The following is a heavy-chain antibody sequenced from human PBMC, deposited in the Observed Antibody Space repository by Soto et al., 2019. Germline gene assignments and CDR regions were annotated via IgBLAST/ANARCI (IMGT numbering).Heavy chain of an antibody. CDR1: GGSFSGYY. CDR2: INHSGST. D-gene: IGHD6-6*01. Sequence: PSETLSLTCAVYGGSFSGYYWSWIRQPPGKGLEWIGEINHSGSTNYNPSLKSRVTISVDTSKNQFSLKLSSVTAADTAVYYCASEVGIAARENYYYMDVWGKGTTVTVSS. V-gene: IGHV4-34*01. J-gene: IGHJ6*03. CDR3: ASEVGIAARENYYYMDV.